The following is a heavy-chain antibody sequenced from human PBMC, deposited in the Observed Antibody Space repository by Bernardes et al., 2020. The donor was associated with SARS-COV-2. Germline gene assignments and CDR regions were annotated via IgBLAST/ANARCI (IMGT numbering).Heavy chain of an antibody. CDR2: ISSSSSTI. J-gene: IGHJ3*02. V-gene: IGHV3-48*01. CDR1: GFTCSSYS. CDR3: ARDGVGATVAFDI. D-gene: IGHD1-26*01. Sequence: GGSLRLSSAASGFTCSSYSMNWVRQAPGKGLEWVSYISSSSSTIYYADSVKGRFTISRDNAKNSLYLQMNSLRAEDTAVYYCARDGVGATVAFDIWGQGTMVTVSS.